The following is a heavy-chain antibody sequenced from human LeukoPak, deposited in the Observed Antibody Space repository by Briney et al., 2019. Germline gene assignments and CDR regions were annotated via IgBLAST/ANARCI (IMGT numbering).Heavy chain of an antibody. CDR1: GFTFRSYE. D-gene: IGHD1-26*01. Sequence: GGSLRLSCAASGFTFRSYEMSWVRQAPGKGLEWVSYISSSGTTKYYADSVKGRFTISRDNAKSSVYLQMNSLRAEDTAVYYCAREGGSFFFDIWGRGTMVTVSS. J-gene: IGHJ3*02. CDR3: AREGGSFFFDI. CDR2: ISSSGTTK. V-gene: IGHV3-48*03.